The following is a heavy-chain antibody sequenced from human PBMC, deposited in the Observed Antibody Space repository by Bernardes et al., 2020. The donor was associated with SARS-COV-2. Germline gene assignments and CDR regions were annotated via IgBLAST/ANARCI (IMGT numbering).Heavy chain of an antibody. J-gene: IGHJ6*02. D-gene: IGHD4-17*01. CDR3: ARDWAGSTTVTPYGMDV. Sequence: SETLSLTCTVSGGSIRSEDYYWSWIRQYPGKGLEWIGYIYYGGSTYYNPSLQSRVTISVDTSKNQFSLKVRSVTAADTAVYYCARDWAGSTTVTPYGMDVWGQGTTVTVS. V-gene: IGHV4-31*03. CDR1: GGSIRSEDYY. CDR2: IYYGGST.